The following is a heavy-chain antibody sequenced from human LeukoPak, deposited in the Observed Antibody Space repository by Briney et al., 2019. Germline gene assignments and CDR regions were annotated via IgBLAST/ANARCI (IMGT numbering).Heavy chain of an antibody. Sequence: GGSLRLSCAASGFTFSSYGMHWVRQAPGKGLEWVAFIRYDGSNKYYADSVKGRFTISRDNSKNTLYLQMNSLRAEDTAVYYCARDIRYYDFWSGFGGAGYYYYMDVWGKGTTVTVSS. J-gene: IGHJ6*03. CDR2: IRYDGSNK. V-gene: IGHV3-30*02. D-gene: IGHD3-3*01. CDR1: GFTFSSYG. CDR3: ARDIRYYDFWSGFGGAGYYYYMDV.